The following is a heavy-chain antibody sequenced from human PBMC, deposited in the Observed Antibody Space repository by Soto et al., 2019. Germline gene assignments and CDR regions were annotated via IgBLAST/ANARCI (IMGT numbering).Heavy chain of an antibody. D-gene: IGHD4-17*01. CDR1: GDSISSYF. Sequence: SETLSLTCTISGDSISSYFWSWIRQPAGKGLEWIGRMYVTGTTSYNPSLKSRVTMSVDTSKNQFSLRLSSVTAADTAVYYCARDWGGVTTYYSYGMDFWGQGTSVTVSS. V-gene: IGHV4-4*07. J-gene: IGHJ6*02. CDR3: ARDWGGVTTYYSYGMDF. CDR2: MYVTGTT.